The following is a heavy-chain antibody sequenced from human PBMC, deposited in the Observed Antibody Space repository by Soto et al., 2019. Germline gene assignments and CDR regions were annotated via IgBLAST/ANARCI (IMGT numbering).Heavy chain of an antibody. D-gene: IGHD5-18*01. J-gene: IGHJ5*02. CDR3: TRDPEDTSLDNYFAP. CDR2: ISGGGRYI. V-gene: IGHV3-21*06. CDR1: GFSFDRYG. Sequence: EVRLAESGGGLVQPGGSLRLSCAASGFSFDRYGMSWVRQAPGKGLEWVSSISGGGRYIYYADSVKGRFTISRDNTENSLFLHMDSLRVDDTGVYFCTRDPEDTSLDNYFAPWGQGTRVTVAS.